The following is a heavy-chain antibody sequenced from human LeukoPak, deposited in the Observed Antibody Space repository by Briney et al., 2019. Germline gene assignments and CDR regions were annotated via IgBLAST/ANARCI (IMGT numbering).Heavy chain of an antibody. Sequence: GESLKISCKGSGYSFTSYWIGWVRQMPGKGLEWMGIIYPGDSGTRYSPSFQGQVTISADKSISTAYLQWSSLKASDTAMYYCARLGSYGLFYYYYYYGMDVWGQGTTVTVSS. CDR1: GYSFTSYW. CDR2: IYPGDSGT. J-gene: IGHJ6*02. D-gene: IGHD1-26*01. V-gene: IGHV5-51*01. CDR3: ARLGSYGLFYYYYYYGMDV.